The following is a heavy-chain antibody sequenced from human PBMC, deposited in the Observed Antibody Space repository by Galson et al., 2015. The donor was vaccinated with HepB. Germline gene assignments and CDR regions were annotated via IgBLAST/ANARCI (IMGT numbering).Heavy chain of an antibody. CDR1: GYSFTSYW. Sequence: QSGAEVKKPGESLKISCKASGYSFTSYWIGWVRQMPGKGLEWMGIIYPGDSDIRYSPSFQGQVTISADKSINTAYLQWSSLKASDTAMYYRARGILVVVTSHDAFDIWGQGTMVTVSS. V-gene: IGHV5-51*01. CDR2: IYPGDSDI. J-gene: IGHJ3*02. CDR3: ARGILVVVTSHDAFDI. D-gene: IGHD3-22*01.